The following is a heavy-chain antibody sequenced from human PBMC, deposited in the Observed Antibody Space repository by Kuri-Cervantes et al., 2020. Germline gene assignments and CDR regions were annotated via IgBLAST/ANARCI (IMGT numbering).Heavy chain of an antibody. CDR3: AKDSRAMVRGPIGGWFDS. V-gene: IGHV3-30*02. Sequence: GGSLRLSCAASGFSFSTYGMYWVRQAPGKGLEWVAVIWFDGSGKYYVDSVKGRFTISRDNSKNTLYLQMNSLRIEDTATYYCAKDSRAMVRGPIGGWFDSWGQGTLVTVSS. D-gene: IGHD3-10*01. J-gene: IGHJ5*01. CDR1: GFSFSTYG. CDR2: IWFDGSGK.